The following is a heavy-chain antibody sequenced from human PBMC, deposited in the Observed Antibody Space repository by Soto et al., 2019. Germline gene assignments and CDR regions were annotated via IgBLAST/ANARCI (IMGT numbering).Heavy chain of an antibody. J-gene: IGHJ4*02. Sequence: PSETLSLTCTVSGGSVNSYYWSWIRQPPGKGLEWIGYIFYSGSTKSNPSLKSRVTMSVDMSKNQFSLRLTSVTAADTAVYYCARVFPSYCGGDCSYFDSWGQGTLVTVSS. V-gene: IGHV4-59*02. D-gene: IGHD2-21*02. CDR3: ARVFPSYCGGDCSYFDS. CDR2: IFYSGST. CDR1: GGSVNSYY.